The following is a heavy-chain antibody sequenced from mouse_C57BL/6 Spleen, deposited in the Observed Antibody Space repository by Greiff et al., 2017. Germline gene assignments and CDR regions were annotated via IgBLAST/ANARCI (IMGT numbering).Heavy chain of an antibody. Sequence: EVQLVESGGDLVKPGGSLKLSCAASGFTFSSYGMSWVRQTPDQRLEWVATISSGGSYTYYPDRVKGRFTISRDNAKNTLYLQMSSLKSEDTAMXYCARDYGSGAWFAYWGQGTLVTVSA. V-gene: IGHV5-6*01. CDR2: ISSGGSYT. J-gene: IGHJ3*01. CDR1: GFTFSSYG. D-gene: IGHD1-1*01. CDR3: ARDYGSGAWFAY.